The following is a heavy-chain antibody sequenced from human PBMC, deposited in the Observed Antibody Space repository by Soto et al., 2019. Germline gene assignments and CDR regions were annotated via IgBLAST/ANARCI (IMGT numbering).Heavy chain of an antibody. J-gene: IGHJ4*02. CDR3: ARAVDFWSGYLDY. CDR2: IIPIFGTA. V-gene: IGHV1-69*13. Sequence: GASVKVSCKASGGTFSSYAISWVRQAPGQGLEWMGGIIPIFGTANYAQKFQGRVTITADESTSTAYTELSSLRSEDTAVYYCARAVDFWSGYLDYWGQGTLVTVSS. CDR1: GGTFSSYA. D-gene: IGHD3-3*01.